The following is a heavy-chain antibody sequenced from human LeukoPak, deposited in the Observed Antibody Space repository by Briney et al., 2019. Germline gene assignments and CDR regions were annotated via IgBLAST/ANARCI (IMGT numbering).Heavy chain of an antibody. Sequence: GESLKISFKGSGYRFTNYWIGWVRPMPGKGLEWMGIIYPGDSDTRYSPSFPGQVAISADKSISTAYLQWSSLKTSDTAMYYCARWGVAAAGTNAFDIWGQGTMVTVSS. CDR3: ARWGVAAAGTNAFDI. V-gene: IGHV5-51*01. J-gene: IGHJ3*02. D-gene: IGHD6-13*01. CDR1: GYRFTNYW. CDR2: IYPGDSDT.